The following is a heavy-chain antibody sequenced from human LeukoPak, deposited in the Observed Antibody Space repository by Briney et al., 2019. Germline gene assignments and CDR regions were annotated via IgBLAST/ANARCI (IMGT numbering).Heavy chain of an antibody. CDR2: ISDDGRNK. D-gene: IGHD4-17*01. CDR3: AKRPSDYGDYVTYFDY. V-gene: IGHV3-30*18. CDR1: GFSFISYG. Sequence: GWSLRLSCAASGFSFISYGMHWVRQAPGKGLEWVGVISDDGRNKKYADSVKGRFTISRDNSKDTLYLQMNSLRDEDTAVYYCAKRPSDYGDYVTYFDYWGQGTLVTVSS. J-gene: IGHJ4*02.